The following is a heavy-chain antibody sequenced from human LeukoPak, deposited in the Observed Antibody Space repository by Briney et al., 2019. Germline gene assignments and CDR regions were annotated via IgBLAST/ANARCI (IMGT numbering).Heavy chain of an antibody. CDR2: INHSGST. CDR1: GGSFSGYY. J-gene: IGHJ4*02. CDR3: ARASYYYYDSSGYPITYYFDY. D-gene: IGHD3-22*01. V-gene: IGHV4-34*01. Sequence: SETLSLTCAVYGGSFSGYYWSWIRQPPGKGLEWIGEINHSGSTNYNPSLKSRVTISVDTSKNQFSLKLSSVTAADTAVYYCARASYYYYDSSGYPITYYFDYWGQGTLVTVSS.